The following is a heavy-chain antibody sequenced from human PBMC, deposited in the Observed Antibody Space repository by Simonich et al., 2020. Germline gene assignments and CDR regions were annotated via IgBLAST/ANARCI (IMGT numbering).Heavy chain of an antibody. CDR1: GGSFSGYY. CDR3: ARGKGWKNAFDI. V-gene: IGHV4-34*01. J-gene: IGHJ3*02. Sequence: QVQLQQWGAGLLKPSETLSLTCAVYGGSFSGYYWSWIRQPPGKGLEWIGEINHRGSTNYTPSPKSRVTISVDTSKNQFSLKLSSVTAADTAVYYCARGKGWKNAFDIWGQGTMVTVSS. D-gene: IGHD1-1*01. CDR2: INHRGST.